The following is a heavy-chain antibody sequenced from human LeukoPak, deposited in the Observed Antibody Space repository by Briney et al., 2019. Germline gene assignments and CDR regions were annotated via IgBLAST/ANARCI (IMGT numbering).Heavy chain of an antibody. V-gene: IGHV4-59*08. J-gene: IGHJ4*02. CDR3: ARYGITIVRGGKYYFDS. Sequence: SETLSLTCTVSGGSISGYFWSWVRQPPGKRLEWMGYIHYSGSTNSNPSLNSRVTISVDTSKNQFSMRLSSVSAEDTAVYYCARYGITIVRGGKYYFDSWGQGTLVTVSS. CDR2: IHYSGST. D-gene: IGHD3-10*01. CDR1: GGSISGYF.